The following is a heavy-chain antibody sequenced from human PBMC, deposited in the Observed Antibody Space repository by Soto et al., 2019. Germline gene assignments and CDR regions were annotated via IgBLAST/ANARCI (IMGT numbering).Heavy chain of an antibody. CDR1: GFTFSSYA. V-gene: IGHV3-23*01. J-gene: IGHJ3*02. D-gene: IGHD3-22*01. Sequence: EVQLLESGGGLVQPGGSLRLSCAASGFTFSSYAMSWVRQAPGKGLEWVSAISSSGGGTYYADSVKGRFTNSRDISKNTLHLQMNSLRAEDTAVYYCAKRTDSSCSPGGAFDIWGQRTMVTVSS. CDR2: ISSSGGGT. CDR3: AKRTDSSCSPGGAFDI.